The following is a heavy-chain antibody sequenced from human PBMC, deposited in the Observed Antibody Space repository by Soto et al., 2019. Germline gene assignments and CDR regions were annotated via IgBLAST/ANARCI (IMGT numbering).Heavy chain of an antibody. J-gene: IGHJ4*02. D-gene: IGHD1-26*01. CDR2: ITSTSNNI. V-gene: IGHV3-21*01. CDR3: ARPYSGSYSFDN. Sequence: XGSLRLSCVASGFPFSSYNMNWVRQAPGKGLEWVSSITSTSNNIYYAESVKGRFTISRDNANNALYLHMNSLRAEDTAVYYCARPYSGSYSFDNWGQGTLVTVSS. CDR1: GFPFSSYN.